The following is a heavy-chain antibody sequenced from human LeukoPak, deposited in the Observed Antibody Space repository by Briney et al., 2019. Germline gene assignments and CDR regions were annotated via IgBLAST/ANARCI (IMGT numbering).Heavy chain of an antibody. V-gene: IGHV4-39*01. J-gene: IGHJ6*02. D-gene: IGHD3-10*01. CDR3: ARRRGVRRYYYYGMDV. Sequence: PSETLSLTCTVSGGSIRSSYCYWGWIRQPPGKGLEWIGSIYDSGSTYYNPSLKSRVTISVDTSKNQFSLKLNSVTAADTAVYYCARRRGVRRYYYYGMDVWGQGTTVTVSS. CDR2: IYDSGST. CDR1: GGSIRSSYCY.